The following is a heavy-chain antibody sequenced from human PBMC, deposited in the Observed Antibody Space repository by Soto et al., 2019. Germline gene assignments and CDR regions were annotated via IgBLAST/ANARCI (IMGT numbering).Heavy chain of an antibody. D-gene: IGHD1-26*01. J-gene: IGHJ4*02. Sequence: SETLSLTCAVYGGSFSGYYWSWIRQPPGKGLEWIGEINHSGSTNYNPSLKSRVTISVDTSKNQSSLKRSSVTAADTAVYYCARGLRDQRIVGPRKGPYYFDYWGQRTLVTAPQ. CDR3: ARGLRDQRIVGPRKGPYYFDY. V-gene: IGHV4-34*01. CDR1: GGSFSGYY. CDR2: INHSGST.